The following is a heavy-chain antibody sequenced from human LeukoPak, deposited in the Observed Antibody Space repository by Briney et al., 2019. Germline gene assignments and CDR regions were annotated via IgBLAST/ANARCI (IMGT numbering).Heavy chain of an antibody. CDR1: GYTFTSYD. CDR3: ARAVKRGRTGTLHFDY. D-gene: IGHD3-10*01. Sequence: VASVKVSCKASGYTFTSYDLNWVRQATGQGLEWMGWMNPNSGNTGYAQKFQGRVTMTRNTSISTAYMELSSLRSEDTAVYYCARAVKRGRTGTLHFDYWGQGTLVTVSS. V-gene: IGHV1-8*01. J-gene: IGHJ4*02. CDR2: MNPNSGNT.